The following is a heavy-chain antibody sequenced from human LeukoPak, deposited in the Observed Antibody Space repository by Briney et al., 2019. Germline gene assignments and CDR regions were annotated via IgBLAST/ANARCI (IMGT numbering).Heavy chain of an antibody. CDR2: IYRGGPT. V-gene: IGHV3-66*01. CDR3: ARDSYVDSEAVRWFDP. Sequence: GGSLRLSCAASGLTVSSNYMSWVRQAPGKGLEWVSVIYRGGPTYYADSVKGRFIISRDNSKNTLYLQMNSPRAEDTAVYYCARDSYVDSEAVRWFDPWGQGTLVSVSS. D-gene: IGHD4-17*01. CDR1: GLTVSSNY. J-gene: IGHJ5*02.